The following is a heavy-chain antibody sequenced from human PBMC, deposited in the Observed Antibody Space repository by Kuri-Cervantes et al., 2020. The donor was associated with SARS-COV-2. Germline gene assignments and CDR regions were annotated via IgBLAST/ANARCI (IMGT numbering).Heavy chain of an antibody. Sequence: GESLKISCAASGFTFSSYAMSWVRQAPGKGLEWVSAISGSGGSTYYADSVKGRFTISRDNSKNTLYLQMNSLGAADTALYYCAKGWNSLDPWGQGTLVTVSS. CDR3: AKGWNSLDP. J-gene: IGHJ5*02. CDR1: GFTFSSYA. D-gene: IGHD1-7*01. V-gene: IGHV3-23*01. CDR2: ISGSGGST.